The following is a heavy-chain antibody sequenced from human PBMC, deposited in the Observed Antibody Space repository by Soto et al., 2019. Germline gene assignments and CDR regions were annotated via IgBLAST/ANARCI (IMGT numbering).Heavy chain of an antibody. D-gene: IGHD4-17*01. J-gene: IGHJ2*01. Sequence: QVQLVESGGGVVQPGRSLRLSCAASGFTFSSYAMHWVRQAPGKGLEWVAVISYDGSNKYYADSVKGRFTISRDNSKNTLYLQMNSLRAEDTAVYYCARSGVYGEPYWYFDLWGRGTLVTVSS. CDR1: GFTFSSYA. V-gene: IGHV3-30-3*01. CDR3: ARSGVYGEPYWYFDL. CDR2: ISYDGSNK.